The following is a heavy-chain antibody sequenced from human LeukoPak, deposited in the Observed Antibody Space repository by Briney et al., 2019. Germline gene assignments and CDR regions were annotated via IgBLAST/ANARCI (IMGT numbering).Heavy chain of an antibody. CDR1: GFTFSSYW. CDR3: ARDLKRRVYYDSSGSDDAFDI. Sequence: GGSLRLSCAASGFTFSSYWMSWVRQAPGKGLEWVANIKQDGSEKYYVDSVKGRFTISRDNAKNSLYLQMNSLRAEDTAVYYCARDLKRRVYYDSSGSDDAFDIWGQGTMVTVSS. CDR2: IKQDGSEK. J-gene: IGHJ3*02. D-gene: IGHD3-22*01. V-gene: IGHV3-7*01.